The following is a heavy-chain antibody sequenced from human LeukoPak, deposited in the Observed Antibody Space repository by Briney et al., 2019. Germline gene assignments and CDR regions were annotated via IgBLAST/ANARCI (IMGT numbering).Heavy chain of an antibody. CDR1: GFTFSSYA. CDR2: ISGSGGST. V-gene: IGHV3-23*01. D-gene: IGHD3-22*01. J-gene: IGHJ3*02. Sequence: GGSLRLSCAASGFTFSSYAISWVRQAPGKGLEWVSAISGSGGSTYYADSVKGRFTISRDNSKNTLYLQMNSLRAEDTAVYYCAKVHVVNHAAFDIWGQGTMVTVSS. CDR3: AKVHVVNHAAFDI.